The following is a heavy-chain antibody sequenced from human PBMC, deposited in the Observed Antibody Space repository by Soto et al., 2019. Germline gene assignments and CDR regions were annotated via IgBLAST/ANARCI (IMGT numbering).Heavy chain of an antibody. CDR2: ISGSGGST. CDR3: AKDRSSGWYGDRGY. Sequence: GGSLRLSCAASGFTFSSYAMSWVRQAPGKGLEWVSAISGSGGSTYYADSVKGRFTNSRDNSKNTLYLQMNSLRAEDTAVYYCAKDRSSGWYGDRGYWGQGTLVTVSS. D-gene: IGHD6-19*01. CDR1: GFTFSSYA. J-gene: IGHJ4*02. V-gene: IGHV3-23*01.